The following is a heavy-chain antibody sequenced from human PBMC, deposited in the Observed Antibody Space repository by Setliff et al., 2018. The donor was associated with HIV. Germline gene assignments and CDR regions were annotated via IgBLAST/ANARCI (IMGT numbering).Heavy chain of an antibody. CDR3: ARDYSGTYYGDIDL. V-gene: IGHV1-3*01. CDR2: INPGNGDR. CDR1: GYTLTSYG. D-gene: IGHD1-26*01. Sequence: ASVKVSCKASGYTLTSYGIHWVRQAPGQRLEWMAWINPGNGDRKYSQELQGRVAITGDTSANTVYMEVSRLRSEDTALYFCARDYSGTYYGDIDLWGQGTLVTVSA. J-gene: IGHJ4*02.